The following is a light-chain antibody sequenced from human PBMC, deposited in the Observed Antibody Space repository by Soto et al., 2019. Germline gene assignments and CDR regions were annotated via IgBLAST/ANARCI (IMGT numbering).Light chain of an antibody. CDR2: AAS. J-gene: IGKJ1*01. CDR3: QQYNKWPQT. V-gene: IGKV3-15*01. CDR1: QSVSSD. Sequence: EIMMTQSPATPSLSPGGRDTLPCRASQSVSSDLAWYQQKPGQAPRLLIYAASTRATGIPARFSGSGSGTEFALTISSLQSEDFAVYYCQQYNKWPQTFGQGTKVDIK.